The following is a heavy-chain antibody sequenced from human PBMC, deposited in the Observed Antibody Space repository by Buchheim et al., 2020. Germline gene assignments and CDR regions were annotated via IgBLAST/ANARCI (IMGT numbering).Heavy chain of an antibody. Sequence: EVQLVESGGGLVQPGGSLRLSCAASGFTFSSYWMHWVGQAPGKGLVWVSRINSDGSSTSYADSVQGRVTISRDNAKNTLYTQMNSLRAEDTAVYYCAREVRGNNNWFDPWGQGTL. CDR1: GFTFSSYW. V-gene: IGHV3-74*01. CDR2: INSDGSST. J-gene: IGHJ5*02. D-gene: IGHD3-10*01. CDR3: AREVRGNNNWFDP.